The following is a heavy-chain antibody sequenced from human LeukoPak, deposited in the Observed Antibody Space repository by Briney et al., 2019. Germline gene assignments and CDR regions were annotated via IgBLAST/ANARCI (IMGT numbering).Heavy chain of an antibody. CDR2: ISYDGSNK. Sequence: PGGSLRLSCAASGFTFSSYAMHWVRQAPGKGLEWVAVISYDGSNKYYADSVKGRFTISRDNSKNTLYLQMNSLRAEDTAVYYCARWGNYYDNSGFDYWGQGTLVTVSS. D-gene: IGHD3-22*01. CDR1: GFTFSSYA. J-gene: IGHJ4*02. V-gene: IGHV3-30-3*01. CDR3: ARWGNYYDNSGFDY.